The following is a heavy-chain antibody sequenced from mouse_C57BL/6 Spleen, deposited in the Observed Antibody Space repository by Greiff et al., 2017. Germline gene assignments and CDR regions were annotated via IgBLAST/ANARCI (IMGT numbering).Heavy chain of an antibody. CDR1: GFNIKDYY. V-gene: IGHV14-1*01. Sequence: DVKLMASGAELVRPGASVKLSCTASGFNIKDYYMHWVKQRPEQGLEWIGRIDPEDGDTEYAPKFPGKATMTADTSSNTAYLQLSSLTSEDTAVYYCTTDGNYVGFDDWGQGTTLTVSS. CDR2: IDPEDGDT. J-gene: IGHJ2*01. D-gene: IGHD2-1*01. CDR3: TTDGNYVGFDD.